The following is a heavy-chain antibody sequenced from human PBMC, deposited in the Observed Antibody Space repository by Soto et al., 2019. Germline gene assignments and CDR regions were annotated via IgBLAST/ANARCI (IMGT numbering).Heavy chain of an antibody. CDR3: ARSYDYGAKFYEVAFDI. CDR1: GGSISSYY. V-gene: IGHV4-59*01. CDR2: IYYSGST. J-gene: IGHJ3*02. Sequence: LSLTCTVSGGSISSYYWSWIRQPPGKGLEWIGYIYYSGSTNYNPSLKSRVTISVDTSKNQFSLKLSSVTAADTAAYYCARSYDYGAKFYEVAFDIWGQGTMVTVSS. D-gene: IGHD4-17*01.